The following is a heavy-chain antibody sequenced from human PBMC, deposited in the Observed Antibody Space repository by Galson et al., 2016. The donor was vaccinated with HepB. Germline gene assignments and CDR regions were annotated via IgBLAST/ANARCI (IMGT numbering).Heavy chain of an antibody. CDR2: ISGSGAAT. CDR3: AKDLKDGTYYLDY. V-gene: IGHV3-23*01. CDR1: GFSFSTCA. Sequence: SLRLSCAASGFSFSTCAMTWVRQAPGKGLEWVAAISGSGAATYYAESVQGRFSISRDNAKNTLDLQLNSLRVEDTAVYFCAKDLKDGTYYLDYWGQGTLVTVTA. D-gene: IGHD5-24*01. J-gene: IGHJ4*02.